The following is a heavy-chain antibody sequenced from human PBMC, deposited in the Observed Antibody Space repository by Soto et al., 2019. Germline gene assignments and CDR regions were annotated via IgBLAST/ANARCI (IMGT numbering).Heavy chain of an antibody. CDR1: RFTFSSYA. J-gene: IGHJ3*01. D-gene: IGHD1-26*01. V-gene: IGHV3-30*04. CDR2: FSPDGSDT. CDR3: ARDGGSPGNYYSASDL. Sequence: QVQLVESGGDVVQPGGSLRLSCAGSRFTFSSYAMHWVRQAPGKGLEWVSVFSPDGSDTFYAESVKGRFTISRDNSKNTMYVQMNSLRPEDTAIYYCARDGGSPGNYYSASDLWGQGTMVTVSS.